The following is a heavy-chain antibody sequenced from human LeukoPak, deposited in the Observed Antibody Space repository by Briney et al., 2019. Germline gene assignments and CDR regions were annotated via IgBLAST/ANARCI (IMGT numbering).Heavy chain of an antibody. D-gene: IGHD6-6*01. Sequence: QPSETLSLTCAVYGGSFSGYYWSWIRQPPGKGLEWIGEINHSGSTNYNPSLKSRVTISVDTSKNQFSLKLSSVTAADTAVYYCARGSLGSSSVPSTESRWFDPWGQGTLVTVSS. CDR3: ARGSLGSSSVPSTESRWFDP. J-gene: IGHJ5*02. CDR2: INHSGST. CDR1: GGSFSGYY. V-gene: IGHV4-34*01.